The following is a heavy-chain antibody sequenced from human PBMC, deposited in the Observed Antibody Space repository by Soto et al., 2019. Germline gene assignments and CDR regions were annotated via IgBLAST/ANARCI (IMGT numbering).Heavy chain of an antibody. CDR2: ISGSGGST. Sequence: EVQLLESGGGLVQPGGSLRLSCAASGFTFSSYAMSWVRQAPGKGLEWVSAISGSGGSTYYADSVRGRFTISRDNSKNTQYLQMNSLRAEDTAVYYCAKLRLRLGFLEWSGAFDIWGQGTMVTVSS. CDR3: AKLRLRLGFLEWSGAFDI. J-gene: IGHJ3*02. CDR1: GFTFSSYA. D-gene: IGHD3-3*02. V-gene: IGHV3-23*01.